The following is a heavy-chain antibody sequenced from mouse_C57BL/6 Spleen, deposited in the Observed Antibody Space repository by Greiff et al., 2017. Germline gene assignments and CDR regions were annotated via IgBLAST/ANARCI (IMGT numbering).Heavy chain of an antibody. J-gene: IGHJ4*01. Sequence: QVHVKQSGAELVRPGASVTLSCKASGYTFTDYEMHWVKQTPVHGLEWIGAIDPETGGTAYNQKFKGKAILTADKSSSTAYMELRSLTSEDSAVYYCTRKEGAMDYWGQGTSVTVSS. CDR3: TRKEGAMDY. V-gene: IGHV1-15*01. CDR2: IDPETGGT. CDR1: GYTFTDYE.